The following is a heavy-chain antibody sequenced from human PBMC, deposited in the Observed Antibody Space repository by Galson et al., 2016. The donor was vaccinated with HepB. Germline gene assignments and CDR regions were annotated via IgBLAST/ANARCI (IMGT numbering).Heavy chain of an antibody. J-gene: IGHJ4*02. Sequence: SLRLSCAASGFTFSRSTMHWVRQAPAKGLEWVAAISSAGSKEYYADSVKGRFTISRDNSRNTLYLQMNSLRAEDAAVYYCAKDNAAWLVDYWGQGGLVTVAS. CDR1: GFTFSRST. CDR3: AKDNAAWLVDY. V-gene: IGHV3-30-3*01. CDR2: ISSAGSKE. D-gene: IGHD6-19*01.